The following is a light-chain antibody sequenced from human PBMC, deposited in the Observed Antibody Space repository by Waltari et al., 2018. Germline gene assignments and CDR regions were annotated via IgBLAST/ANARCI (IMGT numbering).Light chain of an antibody. V-gene: IGLV7-46*01. CDR1: TGAVTFGHY. CDR2: DTN. Sequence: QAVVTQESSLAVSPGGTVTLTCGSSTGAVTFGHYCYWFQQKPGQAPRTLIYDTNNKPSWTPARFSGSLLGGKAALTLSGAQPEDEAEYYCLVSYSGVGPVFGGGTKLTVL. CDR3: LVSYSGVGPV. J-gene: IGLJ3*02.